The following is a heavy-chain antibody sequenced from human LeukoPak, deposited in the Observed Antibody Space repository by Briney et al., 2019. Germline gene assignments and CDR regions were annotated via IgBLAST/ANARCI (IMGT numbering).Heavy chain of an antibody. D-gene: IGHD5-18*01. V-gene: IGHV3-23*01. CDR3: ATYRQIQVPFEF. J-gene: IGHJ4*02. CDR2: IFPSGGEI. CDR1: VFTFSSYA. Sequence: GGSLRLSCAASVFTFSSYAMSWVRPAPGKGLEWVSSIFPSGGEIHYADSVRGRFTISRDNSKSTLSLQMDSLRAEDTATYYCATYRQIQVPFEFWGQGTLVTVSS.